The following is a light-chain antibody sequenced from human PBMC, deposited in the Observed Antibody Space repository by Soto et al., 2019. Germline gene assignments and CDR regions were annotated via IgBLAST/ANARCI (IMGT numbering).Light chain of an antibody. CDR1: QSISSY. V-gene: IGKV3-11*01. J-gene: IGKJ4*01. CDR2: DAS. Sequence: EIVLTQSPAPLSLSPGERATLSCRASQSISSYVGWYQQKFGQAPRLLIYDASNRAAGIPARFSRSGSATDFTLTISSLEPEDFAVYYCQQRSKWPLTCGGGTKVEIK. CDR3: QQRSKWPLT.